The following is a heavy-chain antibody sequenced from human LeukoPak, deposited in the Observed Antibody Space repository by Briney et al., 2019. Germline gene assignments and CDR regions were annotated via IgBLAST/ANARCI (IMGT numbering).Heavy chain of an antibody. CDR3: VRDWDHFDFDS. CDR2: IKQDGSEK. J-gene: IGHJ5*01. CDR1: GFTFSSYW. Sequence: GGSLRLSCAASGFTFSSYWMSWVRQSPGKGLEWVANIKQDGSEKYYVDSVKGRFTISRDNAKNTLYLQMKSLRAEDTAVYYCVRDWDHFDFDSWGLGTLVTVSS. D-gene: IGHD3-9*01. V-gene: IGHV3-7*01.